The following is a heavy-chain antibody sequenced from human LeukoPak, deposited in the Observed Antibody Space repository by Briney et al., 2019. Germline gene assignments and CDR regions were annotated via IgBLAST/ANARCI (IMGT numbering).Heavy chain of an antibody. CDR1: GFTFSSYA. Sequence: GRSLRLSCAASGFTFSSYAMHWVRQAPGKGLEWVAVISYDGSNKYYADSVKGRFTISRDNSKNTLYLQMNSLRAEDTAVYYCARVSDTKSSSPFDYWGQGTLVTVSS. J-gene: IGHJ4*02. CDR3: ARVSDTKSSSPFDY. D-gene: IGHD6-13*01. CDR2: ISYDGSNK. V-gene: IGHV3-30*04.